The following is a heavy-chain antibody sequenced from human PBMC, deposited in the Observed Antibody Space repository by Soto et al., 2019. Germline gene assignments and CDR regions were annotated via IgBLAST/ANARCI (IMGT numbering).Heavy chain of an antibody. V-gene: IGHV3-23*01. Sequence: EVHLLESGGDLVLPGGSLRLSCAAPGFAFNDFPMNWVPQVPGKGPEWLSTISGSVDKTFHSDSVKGRFNISRDNSNNKMFLQMNSLRAEDTAIYYCAKGASHAPFEKWGRGTLVTVSS. CDR2: ISGSVDKT. J-gene: IGHJ4*02. CDR1: GFAFNDFP. CDR3: AKGASHAPFEK.